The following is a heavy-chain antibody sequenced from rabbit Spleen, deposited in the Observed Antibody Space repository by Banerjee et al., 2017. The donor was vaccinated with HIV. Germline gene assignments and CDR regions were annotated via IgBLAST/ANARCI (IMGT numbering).Heavy chain of an antibody. D-gene: IGHD8-1*01. CDR3: ARDTASSFSSYGMDL. CDR2: MDSGSSGFT. Sequence: QAQLAESGGDLVKPVASRTLTCTASGVSFSGDSYLCWVRQAPGKGLEWIVCMDSGSSGFTYFASWAKGRFTISKTSSTTVTLQMTSRTAADTATYFCARDTASSFSSYGMDLWGQGTLVTVS. CDR1: GVSFSGDSY. J-gene: IGHJ6*01. V-gene: IGHV1S45*01.